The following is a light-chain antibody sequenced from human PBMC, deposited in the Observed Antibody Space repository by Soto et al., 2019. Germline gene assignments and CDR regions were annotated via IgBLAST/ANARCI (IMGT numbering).Light chain of an antibody. CDR3: QQYGSSPRT. CDR2: DAS. CDR1: QTVRNNY. V-gene: IGKV3-20*01. Sequence: EFVLTQSPGTLSLSPGERATLSCRASQTVRNNYLAWYQQKPGQAPRLLIYDASSGATGIPDRFSGGGSGTDFTLTISRLEPEDFAVYYCQQYGSSPRTFGQGTKVDIK. J-gene: IGKJ1*01.